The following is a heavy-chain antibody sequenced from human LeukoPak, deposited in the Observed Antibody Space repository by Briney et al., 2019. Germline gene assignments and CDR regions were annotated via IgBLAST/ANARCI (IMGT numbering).Heavy chain of an antibody. CDR2: ISNDGGTT. J-gene: IGHJ4*02. Sequence: GGSLRLSCSASGFTFSSYAMQWVRQAPGKGPEYVSTISNDGGTTHYADSVKGRFTISRDNSKNTLYLQMSSLRAEDTAVYYCVRSRDWGQGTLVTVSS. V-gene: IGHV3-64D*06. CDR3: VRSRD. CDR1: GFTFSSYA.